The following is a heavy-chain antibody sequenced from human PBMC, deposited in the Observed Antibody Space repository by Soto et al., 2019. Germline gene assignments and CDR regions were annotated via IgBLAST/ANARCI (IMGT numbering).Heavy chain of an antibody. CDR1: GFTFSSYG. Sequence: GGSLRPSCAASGFTFSSYGMHWVRQAPGKGLEWVAVIWYDGSNKYYADSVKGRFTISRDNSKNTLYLQMNSLRAEDTAVYYCARERSTAVVKSYFDYWGQGTLVTVSS. CDR3: ARERSTAVVKSYFDY. J-gene: IGHJ4*02. V-gene: IGHV3-33*01. CDR2: IWYDGSNK. D-gene: IGHD5-18*01.